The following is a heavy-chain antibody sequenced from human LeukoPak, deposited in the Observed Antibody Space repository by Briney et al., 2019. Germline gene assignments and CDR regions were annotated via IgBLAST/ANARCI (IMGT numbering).Heavy chain of an antibody. CDR2: IYYSGST. Sequence: SETLSLTCTVSGGSISSYYWSWIRQPPGKGLEWIGYIYYSGSTNYNPSLKSRVTISVDTSKNQFSLKLSSVTAADTAVYYCARSSRITMIVVVITAHGAFDVWGQGTMVTVSS. V-gene: IGHV4-59*12. CDR3: ARSSRITMIVVVITAHGAFDV. CDR1: GGSISSYY. J-gene: IGHJ3*01. D-gene: IGHD3-22*01.